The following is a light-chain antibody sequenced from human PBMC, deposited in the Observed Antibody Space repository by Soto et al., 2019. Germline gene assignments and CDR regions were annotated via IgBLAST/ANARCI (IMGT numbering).Light chain of an antibody. CDR3: AAWDVSLVV. Sequence: QSVLTQPRSASGTPGQRVTISSSGRSSNIGTNTVIWYQQLPGAAPKLLIYSDNQRPSGVPDRFSGSKSGTSASLAISGLQSKDEADYYCAAWDVSLVVFGGGTKLTVL. J-gene: IGLJ2*01. V-gene: IGLV1-44*01. CDR2: SDN. CDR1: SSNIGTNT.